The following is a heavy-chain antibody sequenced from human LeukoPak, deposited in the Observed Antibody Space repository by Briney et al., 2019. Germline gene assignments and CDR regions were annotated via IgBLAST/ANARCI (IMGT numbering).Heavy chain of an antibody. Sequence: GGSLRLSCAASGFTFSSYAMSWVRQAPGKGLEWVSAISGSGGSTYYADSVKGRFTISRDNSKNTLYLQMNSLRAEDTAVYYCAKVTGGSYYVACDLNDYWGQGTLVTVSS. CDR3: AKVTGGSYYVACDLNDY. D-gene: IGHD1-26*01. V-gene: IGHV3-23*01. J-gene: IGHJ4*02. CDR2: ISGSGGST. CDR1: GFTFSSYA.